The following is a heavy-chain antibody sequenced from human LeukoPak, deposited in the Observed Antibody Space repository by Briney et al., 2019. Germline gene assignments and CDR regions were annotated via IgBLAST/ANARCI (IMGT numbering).Heavy chain of an antibody. D-gene: IGHD1-26*01. V-gene: IGHV3-21*01. Sequence: GGSLRLSCAASGFTFSSYSMNWVRQAPGKGLEWVSSISSSSSYIYYADSVKGRFTISRDNAKNSLYLQMNSLRAEDTAVYYCARVQPNSGSYYDYWGQGTLVTVSS. CDR2: ISSSSSYI. J-gene: IGHJ4*02. CDR1: GFTFSSYS. CDR3: ARVQPNSGSYYDY.